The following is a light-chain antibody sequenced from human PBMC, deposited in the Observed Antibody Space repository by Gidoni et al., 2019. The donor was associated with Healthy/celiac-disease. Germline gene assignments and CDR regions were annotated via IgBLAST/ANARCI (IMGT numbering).Light chain of an antibody. V-gene: IGKV3-11*01. CDR2: DAS. CDR3: QQRSNWPPYT. Sequence: EIVLTQSPATLSLSPGERATLSCRASQSVSSYLAWYQQKPGQAPRLLIYDASNRATGIPARFRGSGSGTDFTLNISSLEPEDFAVYYCQQRSNWPPYTFGQGTKLEIK. CDR1: QSVSSY. J-gene: IGKJ2*01.